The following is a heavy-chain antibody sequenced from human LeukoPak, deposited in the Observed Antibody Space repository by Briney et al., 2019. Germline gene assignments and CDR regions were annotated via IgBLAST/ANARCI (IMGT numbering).Heavy chain of an antibody. V-gene: IGHV3-21*01. CDR1: GFTFSSYS. CDR3: ARDRVRGSSRRREFDY. CDR2: ISSSSSYI. J-gene: IGHJ4*02. D-gene: IGHD6-13*01. Sequence: GGSLRLSCAASGFTFSSYSMNWVRQAPGKGLEWVSSISSSSSYIYYADSVKGRFTISRDNAKNSLYLQMNSLRAEDTAVYYCARDRVRGSSRRREFDYWGQGTLVTVSS.